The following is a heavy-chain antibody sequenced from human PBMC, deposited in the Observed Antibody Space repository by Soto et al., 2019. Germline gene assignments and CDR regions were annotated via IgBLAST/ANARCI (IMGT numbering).Heavy chain of an antibody. CDR3: AKALYCTSGSCYPYYYYGMDV. CDR1: GDSFSLASDY. J-gene: IGHJ6*02. V-gene: IGHV4-39*01. CDR2: VFYSGTT. D-gene: IGHD2-15*01. Sequence: QLQLQESGPGLVKASETLSLTCTVSGDSFSLASDYWGWIRQPPGKGLEWIGSVFYSGTTFYNPSLKNRATITVDTAKGQISLTLKALTAADTAVYFCAKALYCTSGSCYPYYYYGMDVWGQGTTVTVAS.